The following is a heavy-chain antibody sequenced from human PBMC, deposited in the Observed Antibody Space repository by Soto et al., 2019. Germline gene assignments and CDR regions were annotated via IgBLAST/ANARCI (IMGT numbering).Heavy chain of an antibody. CDR1: GGTFSSYA. CDR2: ISAYNGKT. J-gene: IGHJ4*02. V-gene: IGHV1-18*01. CDR3: ARAVRFPVGYFDY. D-gene: IGHD3-10*02. Sequence: ASVKVSGKASGGTFSSYAISWVRQAPGQGLEWMGWISAYNGKTNYAQKLQGRVTMTTDTSTSTAYMELRSLRSDDTAVYYCARAVRFPVGYFDYWGQGTLVTVSS.